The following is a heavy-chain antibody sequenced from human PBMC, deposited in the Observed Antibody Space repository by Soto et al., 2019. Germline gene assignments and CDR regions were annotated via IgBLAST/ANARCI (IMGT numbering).Heavy chain of an antibody. J-gene: IGHJ4*02. V-gene: IGHV4-31*03. CDR2: IYSSGST. CDR1: GTSITSGGYY. CDR3: TRGTLH. Sequence: QVQLQESGPGLVKPSQTLSLICTVSGTSITSGGYYWSWIRQHPGKGLEWIGCIYSSGSTSYNPSLRRRLAMSVATSKNQFSLSLSSVTAADTAVYYCTRGTLHWGQGTLVTVSS.